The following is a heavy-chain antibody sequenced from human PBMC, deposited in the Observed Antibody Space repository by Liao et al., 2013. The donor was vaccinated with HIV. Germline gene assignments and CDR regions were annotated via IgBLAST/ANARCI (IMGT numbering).Heavy chain of an antibody. J-gene: IGHJ3*01. D-gene: IGHD3-22*01. CDR1: GGSFSDYY. CDR3: ARVPHYDGSGYPLDL. CDR2: TNHTGST. V-gene: IGHV4-34*01. Sequence: QVQLQQWGAGLLKPSETLSLTCAVYGGSFSDYYWNWIRQPPGKGLEWIGETNHTGSTNYNPSLKSRVTISADRSRNQFSLKLRSVTAADTAVYYCARVPHYDGSGYPLDLWGQGTVVTVSS.